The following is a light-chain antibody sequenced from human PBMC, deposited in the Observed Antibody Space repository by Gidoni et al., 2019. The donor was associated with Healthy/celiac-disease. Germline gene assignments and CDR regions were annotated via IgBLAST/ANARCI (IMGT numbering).Light chain of an antibody. CDR1: SSDVGRYNL. CDR2: QGS. Sequence: QSALTQPASVSGSTGQSITISCTGTSSDVGRYNLASWYQQHPGKAPKLMIYQGSKRPSGVSNRFSGSKSGNTASLTISGLQAEDEADYYCCSYAGSSTPVVFGGGTKLTVL. CDR3: CSYAGSSTPVV. J-gene: IGLJ2*01. V-gene: IGLV2-23*01.